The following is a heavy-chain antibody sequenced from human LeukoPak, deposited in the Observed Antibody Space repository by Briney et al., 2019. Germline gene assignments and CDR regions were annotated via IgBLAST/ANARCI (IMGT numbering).Heavy chain of an antibody. CDR3: ASNIVVVPASLEN. Sequence: SVKVSCKVSGYTLNELSMHWVRQAPGKGLEWMGGIIPIFGTANYAQKFQGRVTITADESTSTAYMELSSLRSEDTAVYYCASNIVVVPASLENWGQGTLVTVSS. V-gene: IGHV1-69*13. CDR2: IIPIFGTA. CDR1: GYTLNELS. D-gene: IGHD2-2*01. J-gene: IGHJ4*02.